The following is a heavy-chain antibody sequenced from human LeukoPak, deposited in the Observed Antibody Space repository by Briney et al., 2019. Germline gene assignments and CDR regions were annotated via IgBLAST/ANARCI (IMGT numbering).Heavy chain of an antibody. CDR3: ARARSSGSYYDAFDI. D-gene: IGHD1-26*01. V-gene: IGHV1-69*13. CDR2: IIPIFGTA. Sequence: ASVKVSCKASGGTFSSYAINWVRQAPGQELEWMGGIIPIFGTANYAQKFQGRVTIIADESTSTAYMELSSLRSEDTAVYYCARARSSGSYYDAFDIWGQGTMVTVSS. CDR1: GGTFSSYA. J-gene: IGHJ3*02.